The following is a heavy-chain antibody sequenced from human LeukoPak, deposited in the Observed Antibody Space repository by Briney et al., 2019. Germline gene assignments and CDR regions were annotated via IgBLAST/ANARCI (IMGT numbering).Heavy chain of an antibody. D-gene: IGHD2-2*01. CDR3: ARDLPGTSFFDY. J-gene: IGHJ4*02. Sequence: PSETLSLTCTVSGGLIKSGSYYWTWIRQPAGKGLEWIGRIYTSGTPNYNPSFQRRVSISMDASKNQFSLRLSSVTAADTAVYYCARDLPGTSFFDYWGQGTLVTVSS. CDR2: IYTSGTP. CDR1: GGLIKSGSYY. V-gene: IGHV4-61*02.